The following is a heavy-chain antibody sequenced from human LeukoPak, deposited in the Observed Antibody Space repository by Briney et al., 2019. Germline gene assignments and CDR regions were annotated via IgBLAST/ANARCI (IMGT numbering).Heavy chain of an antibody. J-gene: IGHJ4*02. V-gene: IGHV4-59*01. D-gene: IGHD3-22*01. CDR3: ARTYDSSGYYLDY. CDR1: GGSISTYY. Sequence: PSETLSLTCTVSGGSISTYYWSWIRQPPGKGLEWIGYIYYSGSTNYNPSLKSRVTISMDTSKNQFSLKLSSVTAADTAVYFCARTYDSSGYYLDYWGRGTLVTVSS. CDR2: IYYSGST.